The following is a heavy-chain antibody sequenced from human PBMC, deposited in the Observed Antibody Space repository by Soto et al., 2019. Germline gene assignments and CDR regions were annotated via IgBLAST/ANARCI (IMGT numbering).Heavy chain of an antibody. J-gene: IGHJ4*02. CDR3: ARGEYDFRSGSPFFDY. CDR2: IIPTFGTA. Sequence: SVKVSCKASGGTFSSYAISWVRQAPGQGLEWMGGIIPTFGTANYAQKFQGRVTITADKSTSTAYMELSSLRSEDTAVYYCARGEYDFRSGSPFFDYWGQGTLVTVSS. V-gene: IGHV1-69*06. CDR1: GGTFSSYA. D-gene: IGHD3-3*01.